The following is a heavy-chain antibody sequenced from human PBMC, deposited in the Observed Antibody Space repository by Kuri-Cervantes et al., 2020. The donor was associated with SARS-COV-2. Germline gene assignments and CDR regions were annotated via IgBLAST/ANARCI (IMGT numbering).Heavy chain of an antibody. CDR3: AKDRNPSWIQAWFDY. D-gene: IGHD5-18*01. Sequence: GESLKISCAASGFTFSSYGMHWVRQAPGKGLEWVAVISYDGSNKYYADSVKGRFTISRDNSKNTLYLQMNSLRAEDTAVYYCAKDRNPSWIQAWFDYWGQGPVVTVTS. CDR2: ISYDGSNK. V-gene: IGHV3-30*18. CDR1: GFTFSSYG. J-gene: IGHJ4*02.